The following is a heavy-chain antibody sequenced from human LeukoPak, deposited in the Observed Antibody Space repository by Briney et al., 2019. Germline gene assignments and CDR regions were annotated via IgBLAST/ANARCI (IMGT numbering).Heavy chain of an antibody. J-gene: IGHJ4*02. CDR1: GFTFSDFY. Sequence: GGSLRFSCAASGFTFSDFYMTWIRQTPGKGLEWVSYISSDIITMDYADSVKGRFTISRDNAKNSLHLQMNSLRAEDTAVYYCARGRGYSGYLYYFDYWGQGTLVTVSS. D-gene: IGHD5-12*01. V-gene: IGHV3-11*01. CDR3: ARGRGYSGYLYYFDY. CDR2: ISSDIITM.